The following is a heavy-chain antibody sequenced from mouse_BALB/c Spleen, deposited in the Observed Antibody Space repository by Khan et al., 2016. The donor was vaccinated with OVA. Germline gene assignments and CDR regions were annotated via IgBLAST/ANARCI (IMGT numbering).Heavy chain of an antibody. CDR2: IWSDGST. CDR1: GFSLTDYG. CDR3: ARQPYYHYYVMDY. V-gene: IGHV2-6-1*01. J-gene: IGHJ4*01. D-gene: IGHD2-10*01. Sequence: VQLQESGPALVAPSQSLSNTCTISGFSLTDYGVHWVRQPPGKGLEWLVVIWSDGSTTYNSALKSRLSISKDNSKSQVFLKMNSLQTDDTAVYYCARQPYYHYYVMDYWGQGTSVTVSS.